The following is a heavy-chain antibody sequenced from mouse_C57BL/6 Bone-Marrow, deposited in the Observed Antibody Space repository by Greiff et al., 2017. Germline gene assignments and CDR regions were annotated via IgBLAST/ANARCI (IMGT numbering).Heavy chain of an antibody. CDR1: GFTFSSYT. J-gene: IGHJ3*01. D-gene: IGHD2-1*01. CDR2: ISGGGGNT. V-gene: IGHV5-9*01. Sequence: DVKLVESGGGLVKPGGSLKLSCAASGFTFSSYTMSWVRQTPEKRLEWVATISGGGGNTYYPDSVKGRFTISRDNAKNTLYLQMSSLRSEDTALYYCARIYYPFAYWGQGTLVTVSA. CDR3: ARIYYPFAY.